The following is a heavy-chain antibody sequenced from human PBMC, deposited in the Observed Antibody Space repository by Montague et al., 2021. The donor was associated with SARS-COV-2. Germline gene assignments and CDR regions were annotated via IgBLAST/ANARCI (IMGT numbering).Heavy chain of an antibody. CDR1: GDSISSGSYN. CDR3: ASLSWLRGAFDI. D-gene: IGHD5-12*01. J-gene: IGHJ3*02. Sequence: TLSLTCTVSGDSISSGSYNWSWIRQPYGKGLEWYSRIATSGXTXYXXXXKSPVTISTHTTKNQFTLNPSTVAATDTAVYDCASLSWLRGAFDIWGQGTMVTVSS. V-gene: IGHV4-61*02. CDR2: IATSGXT.